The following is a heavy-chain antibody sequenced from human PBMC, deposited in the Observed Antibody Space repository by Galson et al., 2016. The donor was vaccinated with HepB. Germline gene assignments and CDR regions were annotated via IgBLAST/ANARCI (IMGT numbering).Heavy chain of an antibody. D-gene: IGHD5-12*01. Sequence: SLRLSCAASGFTFSTYGMHWVRQAPGKGLEWVANIKQDGSERYYVDSVKGRFTISRDNANNALYLQMNSLRAEDTAVYYCARDGYGYWGRGTLVTVSS. CDR2: IKQDGSER. V-gene: IGHV3-7*01. CDR1: GFTFSTYG. J-gene: IGHJ4*02. CDR3: ARDGYGY.